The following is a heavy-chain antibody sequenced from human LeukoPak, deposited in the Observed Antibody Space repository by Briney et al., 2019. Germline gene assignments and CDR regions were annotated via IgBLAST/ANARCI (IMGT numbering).Heavy chain of an antibody. V-gene: IGHV3-30*18. CDR1: GFTFSSYG. CDR3: AKMVGATNPLFFFDY. CDR2: LSYDGSNK. J-gene: IGHJ4*02. Sequence: GGSLRLSCAASGFTFSSYGMHWVRQAPGKGLEWVAVLSYDGSNKYYADSVKGRFTISRDNSKNTLYLQMNSLRAEDTAVYYCAKMVGATNPLFFFDYWGQGTLVTVSS. D-gene: IGHD1-26*01.